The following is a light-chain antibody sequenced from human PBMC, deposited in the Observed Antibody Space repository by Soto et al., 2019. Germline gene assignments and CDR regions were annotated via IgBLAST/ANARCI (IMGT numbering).Light chain of an antibody. CDR1: QSVSGW. Sequence: DIQMTQSPSTLSASVGDRVIITCRASQSVSGWLAWYRQKPGKAPELLIYSASTLETGVPSRFSGSGSGTDFPLTVSSPQREDFATYYCKQYDRYPLTFGGGTKVDIK. CDR3: KQYDRYPLT. CDR2: SAS. J-gene: IGKJ4*01. V-gene: IGKV1-5*03.